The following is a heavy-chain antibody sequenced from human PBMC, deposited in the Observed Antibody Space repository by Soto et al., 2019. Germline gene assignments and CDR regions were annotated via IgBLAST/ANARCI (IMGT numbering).Heavy chain of an antibody. Sequence: QVQLVESGGGLVKPGGSLRLSCAVSEFTFSDYDMNWIRQAPGKGLEWVSHISSTGRTIYYADSVEGRFTISRDNAKNSLYLQMSILRAEDTAVYYCARLRDCLQNSANYDDAFDMWVQGTMVTVSP. CDR2: ISSTGRTI. CDR3: ARLRDCLQNSANYDDAFDM. CDR1: EFTFSDYD. J-gene: IGHJ3*02. V-gene: IGHV3-11*01. D-gene: IGHD1-7*01.